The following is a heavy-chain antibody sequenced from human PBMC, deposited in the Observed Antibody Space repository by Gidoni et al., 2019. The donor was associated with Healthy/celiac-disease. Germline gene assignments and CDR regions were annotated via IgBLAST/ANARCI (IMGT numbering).Heavy chain of an antibody. D-gene: IGHD6-6*01. V-gene: IGHV1-69*01. CDR3: ARGRRQLGYYYYGMDV. J-gene: IGHJ6*02. CDR1: GGTFSSYA. Sequence: QVQLVQSGAEVKKPGSSVKVSCKASGGTFSSYAISWVRQAPGQGPEWMGGIIPIFGTANYAQKFQGRVTITADESTSTAYMELSSLRSEDTAVYYCARGRRQLGYYYYGMDVWCHGPTVTVSS. CDR2: IIPIFGTA.